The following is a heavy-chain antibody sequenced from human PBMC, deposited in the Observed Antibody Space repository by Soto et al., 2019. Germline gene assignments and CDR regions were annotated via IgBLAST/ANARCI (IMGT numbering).Heavy chain of an antibody. Sequence: QVQLQQWGAGLLKPSETLSLTCAVYGGSFSGYYWSWIRQPPGKGLEWIGEINHSGSTNYNPSLKSRVTISVDTSKNQFSLKLSSVTAADTAVXYXXXXXXXXXSGSYSPYYFDYWGQGTLVTVSS. V-gene: IGHV4-34*01. CDR1: GGSFSGYY. J-gene: IGHJ4*02. D-gene: IGHD3-10*01. CDR2: INHSGST. CDR3: XXXXXXXXSGSYSPYYFDY.